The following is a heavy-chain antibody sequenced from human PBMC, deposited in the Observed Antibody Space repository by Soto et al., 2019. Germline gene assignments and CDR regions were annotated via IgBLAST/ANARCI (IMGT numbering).Heavy chain of an antibody. CDR3: ARYYDILTGYTNPSWFDP. Sequence: TSETLSLTCTVSGGSISSSSYYWGWIRQPPGKGLEWIGSIYYSGSTYYNPSLKSRVTISVDTSKNQFSLKLSSVTAADTAVYYCARYYDILTGYTNPSWFDPWGQGTLVTVSS. V-gene: IGHV4-39*01. D-gene: IGHD3-9*01. J-gene: IGHJ5*02. CDR1: GGSISSSSYY. CDR2: IYYSGST.